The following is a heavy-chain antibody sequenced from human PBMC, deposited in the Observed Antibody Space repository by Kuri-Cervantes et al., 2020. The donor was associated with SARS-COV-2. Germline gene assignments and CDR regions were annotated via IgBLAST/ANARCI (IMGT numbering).Heavy chain of an antibody. V-gene: IGHV4-39*01. Sequence: SETLSLTCTVSRGSISSSSYYWGWIRQPPGKGLEWIGSIYYTGNTYYNPSLNSRVTMSVDTSKNQFPLKLSSVTAADTAVYYCARQDLLDCSSTSCSFDAFDIWGQGTMVTVSS. D-gene: IGHD2-2*01. CDR3: ARQDLLDCSSTSCSFDAFDI. CDR2: IYYTGNT. J-gene: IGHJ3*02. CDR1: RGSISSSSYY.